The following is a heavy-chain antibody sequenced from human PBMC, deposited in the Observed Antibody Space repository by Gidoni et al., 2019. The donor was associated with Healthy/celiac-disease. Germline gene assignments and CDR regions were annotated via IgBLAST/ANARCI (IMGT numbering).Heavy chain of an antibody. V-gene: IGHV3-7*01. Sequence: EVQLVESGGGLVQPGGSLRISCAASGFTFSSYWMSWARQAPGKGLEWVANIKQDGSEKYYVDSVKGRSTISRDNAKNSLYLQMNSLRAEDTAVYYCARDWWQWLSDYWGQGTLVTVSS. D-gene: IGHD6-19*01. J-gene: IGHJ4*02. CDR3: ARDWWQWLSDY. CDR2: IKQDGSEK. CDR1: GFTFSSYW.